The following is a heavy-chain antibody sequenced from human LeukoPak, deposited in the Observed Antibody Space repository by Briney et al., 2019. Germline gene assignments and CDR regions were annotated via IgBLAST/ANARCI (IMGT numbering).Heavy chain of an antibody. CDR3: ARERVGFDSSGYLDHEAAFDI. D-gene: IGHD3-22*01. CDR2: IYYSGST. V-gene: IGHV4-31*03. J-gene: IGHJ3*02. Sequence: SQTLSLTCTVSGGSISSGGYYWSWIRQHPGKGLEWIGYIYYSGSTYYNPSLKSRVTISVDTSKNQFSLKLSSVTAADTAVYYCARERVGFDSSGYLDHEAAFDIWGQGTMVTVSS. CDR1: GGSISSGGYY.